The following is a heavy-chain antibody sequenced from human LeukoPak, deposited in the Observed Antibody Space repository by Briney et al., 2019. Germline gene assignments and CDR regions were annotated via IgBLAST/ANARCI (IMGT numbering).Heavy chain of an antibody. D-gene: IGHD2-15*01. CDR3: ARNSCPSGTCYDNRGYFDY. CDR2: INPNSGGT. J-gene: IGHJ4*02. V-gene: IGHV1-2*02. CDR1: GYTFIGYY. Sequence: ASVKVSCKASGYTFIGYYMHWVRQAPGQGLEWMGWINPNSGGTEFAQKFQGRVTMTRDTSISTAYMELSRLRSDDTAVYYCARNSCPSGTCYDNRGYFDYWGQGTLVTVSS.